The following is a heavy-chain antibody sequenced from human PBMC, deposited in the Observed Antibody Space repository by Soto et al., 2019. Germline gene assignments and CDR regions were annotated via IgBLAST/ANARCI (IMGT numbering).Heavy chain of an antibody. J-gene: IGHJ6*02. CDR3: AREATYGHVGGYQYGMDV. V-gene: IGHV1-69*13. Sequence: GASVKVSCKASGGTFTNYAFNWVRQAPGQGLEWMGGISPMFGTASYIQKFQGRVTITADESTSTVYMELSSLRSEDTAVYYCAREATYGHVGGYQYGMDVWGQGTTVTVSS. CDR1: GGTFTNYA. D-gene: IGHD1-26*01. CDR2: ISPMFGTA.